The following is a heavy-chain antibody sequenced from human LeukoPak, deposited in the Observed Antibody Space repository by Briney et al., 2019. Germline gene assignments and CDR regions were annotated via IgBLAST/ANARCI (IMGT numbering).Heavy chain of an antibody. D-gene: IGHD6-13*01. V-gene: IGHV4-34*01. CDR3: ARRRGIAAAGRYNWFDP. CDR2: INHSGST. J-gene: IGHJ5*02. CDR1: GGPFSGYY. Sequence: SETLSLTCAVYGGPFSGYYWSWIRQPPGKGLEWIGEINHSGSTNYNPSLKSRVTISVDTSKNQFSLKLSSVTAADTAVYYCARRRGIAAAGRYNWFDPWGKGTLVTVSS.